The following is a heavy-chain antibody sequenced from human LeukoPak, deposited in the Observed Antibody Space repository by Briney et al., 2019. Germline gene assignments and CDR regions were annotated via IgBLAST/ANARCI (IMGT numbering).Heavy chain of an antibody. D-gene: IGHD3-22*01. J-gene: IGHJ4*02. Sequence: GASVKVSCKTSGYTFTSYGFSWVRQTPGQRLEWMGWISPFNSYTIYAQKFQGRVTMTTDTSTTTAYLSLRSLRSDDTAVYYCVRDPNYYDTSGYSPSSGYFDYWGQGTLVTVSS. CDR1: GYTFTSYG. V-gene: IGHV1-18*01. CDR2: ISPFNSYT. CDR3: VRDPNYYDTSGYSPSSGYFDY.